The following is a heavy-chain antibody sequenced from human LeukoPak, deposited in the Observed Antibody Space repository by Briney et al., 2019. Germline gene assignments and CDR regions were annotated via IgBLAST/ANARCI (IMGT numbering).Heavy chain of an antibody. J-gene: IGHJ5*02. CDR1: GYDFTIYW. Sequence: GESLKFSFQGPGYDFTIYWIGWVRQMPGKGLGWRGIIYPGDFDTRYSPSFQGQVTFSADKSISTDYLQWSSLKASDTAMYYCAIFDFLFGEIDNWFDPWGQGTQVTVSS. D-gene: IGHD3-16*01. CDR2: IYPGDFDT. CDR3: AIFDFLFGEIDNWFDP. V-gene: IGHV5-51*01.